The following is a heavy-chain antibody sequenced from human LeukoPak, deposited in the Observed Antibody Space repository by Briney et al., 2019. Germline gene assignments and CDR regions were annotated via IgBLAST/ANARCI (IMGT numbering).Heavy chain of an antibody. J-gene: IGHJ4*02. CDR3: ARGYHGGY. CDR1: GFSFSSYS. Sequence: GGSLRLSCAASGFSFSSYSMNWVRQVPGRGLERVSSISSRSSYIYYADSVKGRFTISRYNAKNSLYLQMNSLRAEDTAVYYCARGYHGGYWGQGTLVTVSS. CDR2: ISSRSSYI. D-gene: IGHD1-14*01. V-gene: IGHV3-21*01.